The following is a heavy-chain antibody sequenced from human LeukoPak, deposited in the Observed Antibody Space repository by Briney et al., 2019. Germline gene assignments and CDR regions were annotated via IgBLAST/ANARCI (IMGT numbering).Heavy chain of an antibody. CDR1: GFTFSSYW. Sequence: PGGSLRLSCAASGFTFSSYWMSWVRQAPGKGLEWVANIKQDGSEKYYVDSVKGRFTISRDNAKNSLYLQMNSLRAEDTAVYYCARHPLDRSGWASLDYWGQGTLVTVSS. J-gene: IGHJ4*02. CDR3: ARHPLDRSGWASLDY. V-gene: IGHV3-7*05. CDR2: IKQDGSEK. D-gene: IGHD6-19*01.